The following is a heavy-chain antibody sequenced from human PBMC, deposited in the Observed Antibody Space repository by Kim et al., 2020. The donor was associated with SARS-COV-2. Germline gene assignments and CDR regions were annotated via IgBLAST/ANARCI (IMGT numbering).Heavy chain of an antibody. CDR2: IYYSGST. D-gene: IGHD1-26*01. V-gene: IGHV4-39*07. J-gene: IGHJ4*02. CDR1: GVSISSSSYY. Sequence: SETLSLTCTVSGVSISSSSYYWGWIRQPPGKGLEWIGSIYYSGSTYYNPSLKSRVTISVDTSKNQFSLKLSSVTAADTAVYYCARVEIVGATLDYWGQGT. CDR3: ARVEIVGATLDY.